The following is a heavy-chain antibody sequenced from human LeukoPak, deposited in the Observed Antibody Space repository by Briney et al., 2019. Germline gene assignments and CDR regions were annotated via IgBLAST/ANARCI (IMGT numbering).Heavy chain of an antibody. J-gene: IGHJ4*02. CDR3: AKAALGSQYFDY. V-gene: IGHV3-9*01. D-gene: IGHD3-16*01. CDR1: GFTFDDYA. Sequence: GGSLSLSCAASGFTFDDYAMHWVRQAPRKGLEWVSGISWNSGSIGYADSVKGRFTISRDNAKNSLYLQMNSLRAEDTALYYCAKAALGSQYFDYWGQGTLVTVSS. CDR2: ISWNSGSI.